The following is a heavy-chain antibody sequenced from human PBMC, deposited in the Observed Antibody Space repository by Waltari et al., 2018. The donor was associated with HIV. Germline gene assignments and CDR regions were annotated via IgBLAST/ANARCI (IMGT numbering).Heavy chain of an antibody. CDR2: INQDGSES. J-gene: IGHJ4*02. D-gene: IGHD2-15*01. CDR3: AREGGRDCSGGSCYIDY. Sequence: EVEVVESGGGVVQPGGSLGGSCAVAGCTFRSSWLSWGRQAPGKGLAWVANINQDGSESYYVGSVEGRFTISRDNTKNLLYLQRNSLRAEDTAVYYCAREGGRDCSGGSCYIDYWGQGTLVTVSS. CDR1: GCTFRSSW. V-gene: IGHV3-7*01.